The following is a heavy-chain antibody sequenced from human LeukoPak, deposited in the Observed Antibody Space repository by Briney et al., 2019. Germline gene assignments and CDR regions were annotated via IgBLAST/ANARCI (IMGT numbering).Heavy chain of an antibody. J-gene: IGHJ3*01. V-gene: IGHV4-39*01. CDR3: AKAGVRYFDSSGLYAFDF. CDR2: MYYSGST. Sequence: SETLSLTCAVSGGSISSSSYYWAWIRQPPGKGLEWIRTMYYSGSTYHNPSLKSRVTMSVDTSRNQFSLKLSSVDAADTAVYYCAKAGVRYFDSSGLYAFDFWGQGTAVTVSS. D-gene: IGHD3-22*01. CDR1: GGSISSSSYY.